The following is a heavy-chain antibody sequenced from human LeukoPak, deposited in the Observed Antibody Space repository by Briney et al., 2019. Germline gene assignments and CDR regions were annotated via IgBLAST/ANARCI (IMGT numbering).Heavy chain of an antibody. D-gene: IGHD1-26*01. CDR3: ARVGLGGAWSGISDD. CDR2: ISAYNGNT. Sequence: ASVKVSCKASGYTFTSYGISWVRQAPGQGLEWMGWISAYNGNTNYAQKLQGRVTMTTDTSTSTAYMELRSLRSDDTAVYYCARVGLGGAWSGISDDWGQGTLVTVSS. V-gene: IGHV1-18*01. J-gene: IGHJ4*02. CDR1: GYTFTSYG.